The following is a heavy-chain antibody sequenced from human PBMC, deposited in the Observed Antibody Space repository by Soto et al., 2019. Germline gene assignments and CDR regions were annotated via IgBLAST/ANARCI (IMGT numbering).Heavy chain of an antibody. CDR3: ARDNRDCSSFNCYNSGRLFGLDV. D-gene: IGHD2-2*01. Sequence: VGSLRFSCVASGFKFNNYNLHWVRQAPGNSLESVAVISFDGTTDYYAESVKGRFTVSRDNFKNILSLQMDSVRPEDTAVYYCARDNRDCSSFNCYNSGRLFGLDVWGQGTTVTVSS. CDR1: GFKFNNYN. J-gene: IGHJ6*02. V-gene: IGHV3-30-3*01. CDR2: ISFDGTTD.